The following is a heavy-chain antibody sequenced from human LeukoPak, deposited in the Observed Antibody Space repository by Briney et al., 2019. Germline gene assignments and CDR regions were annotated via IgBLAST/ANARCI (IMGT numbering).Heavy chain of an antibody. Sequence: PSETLSLTCAVSGVSFDDYYWSWVRQPPGKGLEWIGEINHSGYTNDSPSLKNRVTMSIDTSRKQFSLNLRSVTVADTAVYYCTRMTTGHDYWGQGTLVTVSS. CDR3: TRMTTGHDY. J-gene: IGHJ4*02. D-gene: IGHD4-17*01. CDR2: INHSGYT. CDR1: GVSFDDYY. V-gene: IGHV4-34*01.